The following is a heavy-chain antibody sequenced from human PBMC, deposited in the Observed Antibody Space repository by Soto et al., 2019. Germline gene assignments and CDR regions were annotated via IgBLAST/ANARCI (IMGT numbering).Heavy chain of an antibody. CDR3: ARAMYSYDSSGFPIDY. CDR2: INAGKGNK. CDR1: GYTFTRYA. Sequence: ASVKVSCKASGYTFTRYALHWVRQAPGQRLEWMGWINAGKGNKKYSQKIQGRVTITRDTSASTAYMEQSSLRSEDTAVYYCARAMYSYDSSGFPIDYWGQGTLVTVSS. V-gene: IGHV1-3*01. D-gene: IGHD3-22*01. J-gene: IGHJ4*02.